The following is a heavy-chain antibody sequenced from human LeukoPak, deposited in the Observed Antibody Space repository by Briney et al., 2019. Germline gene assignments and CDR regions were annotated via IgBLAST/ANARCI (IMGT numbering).Heavy chain of an antibody. CDR2: ISAYNGNT. Sequence: ASVKISCKASGYTFTSYGISWVRQAPGQGLEWMGWISAYNGNTNYAQKLQGRVTMPTDTSTRTAYMERRSLRSDDTAVYYCAVEGGIAGDALDIWGRGTMVTVSS. CDR3: AVEGGIAGDALDI. J-gene: IGHJ3*02. D-gene: IGHD6-13*01. CDR1: GYTFTSYG. V-gene: IGHV1-18*01.